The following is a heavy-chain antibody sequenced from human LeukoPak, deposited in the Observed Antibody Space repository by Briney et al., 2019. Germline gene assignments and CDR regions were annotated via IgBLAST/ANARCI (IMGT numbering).Heavy chain of an antibody. CDR1: GFTFSNAW. CDR2: IKNKTDGGTT. J-gene: IGHJ3*02. Sequence: GGSLRLSCAASGFTFSNAWMSWVRQAPGKGLEWVGRIKNKTDGGTTDYAAPVKGRFTISRDDSKNTLYLQMNSLKTEDTAVYYCTTDWAMVRGVTDAFDIWGQGTMVTVSS. V-gene: IGHV3-15*01. CDR3: TTDWAMVRGVTDAFDI. D-gene: IGHD3-10*01.